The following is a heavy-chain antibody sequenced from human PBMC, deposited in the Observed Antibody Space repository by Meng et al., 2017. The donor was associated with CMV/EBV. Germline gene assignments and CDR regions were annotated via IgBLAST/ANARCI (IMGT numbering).Heavy chain of an antibody. CDR3: ATTYYYGSGSYYTLDY. V-gene: IGHV3-53*01. Sequence: GESLKISCAASGFTVSSNYMSWVRQAPGKGLEWVSAIYSGGSTYYADSVKGRFTISRDNSKNTLYLQMNSLRAEDTAVYYCATTYYYGSGSYYTLDYWGQGTLVTVSS. CDR2: IYSGGST. J-gene: IGHJ4*02. CDR1: GFTVSSNY. D-gene: IGHD3-10*01.